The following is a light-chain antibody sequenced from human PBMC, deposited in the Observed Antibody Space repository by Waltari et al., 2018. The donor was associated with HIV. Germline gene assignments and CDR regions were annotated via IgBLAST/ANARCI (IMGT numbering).Light chain of an antibody. CDR1: SSNIGAGYD. CDR3: QSYDSSLSGSV. Sequence: QSVLTQPPSVSGAPGQRVTISCTGSSSNIGAGYDVHWYQQLPGTAPKLLIYDNNNRLSGVPDRFSGSKSGTSASLASTGLQAEDEADYYCQSYDSSLSGSVFGGGTKLTVL. CDR2: DNN. V-gene: IGLV1-40*01. J-gene: IGLJ3*02.